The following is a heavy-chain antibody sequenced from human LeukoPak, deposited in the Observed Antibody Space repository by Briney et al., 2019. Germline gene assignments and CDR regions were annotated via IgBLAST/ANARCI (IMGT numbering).Heavy chain of an antibody. CDR3: ARAAYSGSYHSDY. CDR1: GGSVNSGSYY. V-gene: IGHV4-61*01. CDR2: IYYSGST. D-gene: IGHD1-26*01. Sequence: SQTLSLTCSVSGGSVNSGSYYWNWIRQPPGKGLEWIGYIYYSGSTNYNPSLKSRVTISVDTSKNQFSLKLSSVTAADTAVYYCARAAYSGSYHSDYWGQGTLVTVSS. J-gene: IGHJ4*02.